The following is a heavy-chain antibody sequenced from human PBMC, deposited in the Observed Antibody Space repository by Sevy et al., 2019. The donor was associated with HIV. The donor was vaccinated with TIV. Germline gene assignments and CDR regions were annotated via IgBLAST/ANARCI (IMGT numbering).Heavy chain of an antibody. D-gene: IGHD6-6*01. CDR2: IYYSVRT. Sequence: SETLSLTCTVSGGSINTHYRSWIRQSPGKGLEWIGYIYYSVRTNYNPSRKSRFTISLDTTNNQFSLRVTSVTAADTAVYYCARYSSSSYWFFDLWGRCTQVTVSS. V-gene: IGHV4-59*11. CDR3: ARYSSSSYWFFDL. CDR1: GGSINTHY. J-gene: IGHJ2*01.